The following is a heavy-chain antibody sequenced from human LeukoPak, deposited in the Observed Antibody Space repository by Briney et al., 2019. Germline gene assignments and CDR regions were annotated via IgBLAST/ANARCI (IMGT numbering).Heavy chain of an antibody. J-gene: IGHJ4*02. CDR2: ISSSSSYI. V-gene: IGHV3-21*01. D-gene: IGHD5-18*01. CDR3: ARGENNYGYYYFDY. CDR1: EFTFSTYS. Sequence: GGSLRLSCAASEFTFSTYSMNWVRQAPGKGLEWVSSISSSSSYIYYADSVKGRFTISRDNAKNSPYLQMNSLRAEDTAVYYCARGENNYGYYYFDYWGQGTLVTVSS.